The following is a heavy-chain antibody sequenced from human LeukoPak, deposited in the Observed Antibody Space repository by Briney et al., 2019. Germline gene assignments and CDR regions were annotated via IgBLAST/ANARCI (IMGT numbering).Heavy chain of an antibody. J-gene: IGHJ4*02. CDR3: ARDQSDYWEGY. Sequence: PGGSLRLSCAASGFTFSSYAMSWVRQAPGKGLEWVANIKQDGSEKYYVDSVKGRFTISRDNAKNSLYLQMNSLRAEDTAVYYCARDQSDYWEGYWGQGTLVTVSS. V-gene: IGHV3-7*01. CDR1: GFTFSSYA. D-gene: IGHD4-11*01. CDR2: IKQDGSEK.